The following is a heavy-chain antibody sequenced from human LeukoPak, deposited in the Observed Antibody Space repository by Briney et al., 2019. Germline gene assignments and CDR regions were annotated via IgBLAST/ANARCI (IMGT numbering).Heavy chain of an antibody. CDR1: GGSISSGSYH. Sequence: SQTLSLTCTVSGGSISSGSYHWSWIRQPAGKGLEWIGRIYTSGSTNYNTSLKSRVTISVDTSENQFSMKLSSVTAADTAVYYCARDQIASYYYDSSGYYFDAFDIWGQGTMVTVSS. D-gene: IGHD3-22*01. V-gene: IGHV4-61*02. J-gene: IGHJ3*02. CDR2: IYTSGST. CDR3: ARDQIASYYYDSSGYYFDAFDI.